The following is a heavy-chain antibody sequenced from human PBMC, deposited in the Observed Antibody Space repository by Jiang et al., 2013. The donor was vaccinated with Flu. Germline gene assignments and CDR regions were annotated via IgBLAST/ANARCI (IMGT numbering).Heavy chain of an antibody. Sequence: GAEVKKPGASVKVSCKASGYTFTSYYMHWVRQAPGQGLEWMGIINPSGGSTSYAQKFQGRVTMTRDTSTSTVYMELSSLRSEDTAVYYCARSPCITMVRCDAFDIWGQGTMVTVSS. V-gene: IGHV1-46*01. CDR2: INPSGGST. J-gene: IGHJ3*02. D-gene: IGHD3-10*01. CDR1: GYTFTSYY. CDR3: ARSPCITMVRCDAFDI.